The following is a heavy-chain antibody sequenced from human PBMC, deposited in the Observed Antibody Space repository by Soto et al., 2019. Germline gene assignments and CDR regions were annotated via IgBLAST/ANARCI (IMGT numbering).Heavy chain of an antibody. CDR2: IFFDGSNK. CDR3: ARDGGWWGDY. J-gene: IGHJ4*02. CDR1: GFPFSSYA. V-gene: IGHV3-30*14. Sequence: QVQLVESGGGVVQPGRSLRLSCAASGFPFSSYAMHWVRQAPGKGLEWVAVIFFDGSNKYNADSVKGRFTISRDNSKNTLYLQMNTLRAEDTAVYYCARDGGWWGDYWGQGTLVTVSS. D-gene: IGHD2-15*01.